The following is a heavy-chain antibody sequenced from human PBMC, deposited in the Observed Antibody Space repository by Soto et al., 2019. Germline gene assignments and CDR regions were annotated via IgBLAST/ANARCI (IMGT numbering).Heavy chain of an antibody. CDR3: ARDPLVGATDYGMDV. CDR2: INPSNGST. D-gene: IGHD1-26*01. Sequence: GASVKVSCKASGYTFTTYAMHWVRQAPGQRLEWMGIINPSNGSTRYAQKFQGRVTMTRDTSTSTVYMELSSLRSEDTAVYYCARDPLVGATDYGMDVWGQGTTVTVS. V-gene: IGHV1-3*01. J-gene: IGHJ6*02. CDR1: GYTFTTYA.